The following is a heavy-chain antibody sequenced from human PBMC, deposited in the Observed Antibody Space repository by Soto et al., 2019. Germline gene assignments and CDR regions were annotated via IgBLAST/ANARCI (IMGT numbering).Heavy chain of an antibody. J-gene: IGHJ6*02. CDR2: ISGSGGST. D-gene: IGHD2-2*01. CDR1: GFTFSSDA. Sequence: GGSLRLSCAASGFTFSSDAMSWVRQAPGKGLGWGSAISGSGGSTYYADSVKGRFTISRDNSKNTLYLQMNSLRAEDTAVYYCAKTILHCSSTSCYLPLYYYYYYGMDVWGQGTTVTVSS. V-gene: IGHV3-23*01. CDR3: AKTILHCSSTSCYLPLYYYYYYGMDV.